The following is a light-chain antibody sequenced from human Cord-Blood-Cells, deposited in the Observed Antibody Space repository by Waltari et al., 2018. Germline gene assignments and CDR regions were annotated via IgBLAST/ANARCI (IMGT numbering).Light chain of an antibody. CDR1: SSDVGGYNY. Sequence: QSALTQPASVSGSPGQSITIPCTGTSSDVGGYNYVSWYQQHPGKAPKLMIYEVSNRPSGVSNRFSGSKSGNTASLTISGLQAEDEADYYCSSYTSSSTLRWVFGGGTKLTVL. CDR2: EVS. V-gene: IGLV2-14*01. CDR3: SSYTSSSTLRWV. J-gene: IGLJ3*02.